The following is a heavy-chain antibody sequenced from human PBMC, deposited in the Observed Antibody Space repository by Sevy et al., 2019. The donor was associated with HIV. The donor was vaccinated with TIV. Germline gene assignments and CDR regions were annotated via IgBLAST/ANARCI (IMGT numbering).Heavy chain of an antibody. Sequence: ASVKVSCKASGYTFTSYGISWVRQAPGQGLEWMGWISAYNGNTNYAQKLQGRVTMTTDTSTSTAYMELRSVRSDDTAVYYCARRSRYYYDSSGYYPHYYFDYWGQGTLVTVSS. V-gene: IGHV1-18*01. CDR1: GYTFTSYG. CDR2: ISAYNGNT. D-gene: IGHD3-22*01. J-gene: IGHJ4*02. CDR3: ARRSRYYYDSSGYYPHYYFDY.